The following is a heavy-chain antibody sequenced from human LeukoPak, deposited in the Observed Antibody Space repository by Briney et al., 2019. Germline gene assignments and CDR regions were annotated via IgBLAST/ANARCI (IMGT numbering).Heavy chain of an antibody. CDR2: ISWNSGSI. J-gene: IGHJ4*02. Sequence: SSGGYYWSWIRQAPGKGLEWVSGISWNSGSIGYADSVKGRFTISRDNAKNSLYLEMNSLRPEDTALYYCAKDGGASGYSYAFDYWGQGTLVPVSS. CDR3: AKDGGASGYSYAFDY. V-gene: IGHV3-9*01. D-gene: IGHD5-18*01. CDR1: SSGGYY.